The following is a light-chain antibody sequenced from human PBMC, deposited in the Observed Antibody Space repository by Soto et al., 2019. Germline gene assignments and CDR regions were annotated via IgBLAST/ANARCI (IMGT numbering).Light chain of an antibody. CDR3: QQYNSYPIT. J-gene: IGKJ5*01. Sequence: DIQMTQSPSTLSASVGDRVTITCRASQSISSWLAWYQQKPGKAPKLLIYDASNLESGVPSRFSGSGSGTEFTLTISSLQPDDFATYYCQQYNSYPITLGQGKRLEIK. V-gene: IGKV1-5*01. CDR1: QSISSW. CDR2: DAS.